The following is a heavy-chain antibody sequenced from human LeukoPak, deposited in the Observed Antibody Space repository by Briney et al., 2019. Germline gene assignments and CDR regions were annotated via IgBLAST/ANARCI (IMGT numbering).Heavy chain of an antibody. V-gene: IGHV1-8*01. CDR3: ATVTRDCSRASCYNY. D-gene: IGHD2-2*02. CDR1: GYTFTSYD. CDR2: MNPNSGHT. Sequence: ASVKVSCKASGYTFTSYDINWVRQATGQGLEWMGWMNPNSGHTGYAQKFQGRITMTRNTPISTAYMELSSLGSEDTAVYHCATVTRDCSRASCYNYWGQGTLVTVSS. J-gene: IGHJ4*02.